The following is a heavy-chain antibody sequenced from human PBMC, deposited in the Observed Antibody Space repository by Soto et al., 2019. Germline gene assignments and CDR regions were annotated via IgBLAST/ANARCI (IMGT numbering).Heavy chain of an antibody. CDR3: TRHAIIPKLQYGMDV. J-gene: IGHJ6*02. CDR1: DGSVSGYY. D-gene: IGHD3-22*01. CDR2: IFYRGTT. V-gene: IGHV4-59*02. Sequence: PSETLSLTCTVSDGSVSGYYWSWIRQSPGKGLEWLGYIFYRGTTKYSPSVKGRVTISVDTSRNQFSLNLSSVTAADTAVYYCTRHAIIPKLQYGMDVWGQGTMVTVSS.